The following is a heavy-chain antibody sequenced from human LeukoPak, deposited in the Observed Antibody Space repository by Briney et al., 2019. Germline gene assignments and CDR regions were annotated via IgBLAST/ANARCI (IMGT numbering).Heavy chain of an antibody. CDR1: GYTFTSYY. Sequence: ASVKVSCKASGYTFTSYYMHWVRQAPGQGLEWMGIINPSGGSTSYAQKFQGRVTMTRDTSTSTVYMELSSLRSGDTAVYYCARAGYDILTGYYRWGQGTLVTVSS. J-gene: IGHJ4*02. D-gene: IGHD3-9*01. V-gene: IGHV1-46*01. CDR2: INPSGGST. CDR3: ARAGYDILTGYYR.